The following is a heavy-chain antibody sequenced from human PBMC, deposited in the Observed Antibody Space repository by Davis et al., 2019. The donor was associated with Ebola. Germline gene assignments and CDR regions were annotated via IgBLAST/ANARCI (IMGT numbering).Heavy chain of an antibody. V-gene: IGHV3-74*01. CDR3: AKDSGVYGAYYYYYMDV. Sequence: GESLKISCAASGFTFSSYWMHWVRQAPGKGLVWVSRIDSDGSTTTYADSVKGRFTISRDNSKNTLYLQMNSLRAEDTAVYYCAKDSGVYGAYYYYYMDVWGKGTTVTVSS. CDR1: GFTFSSYW. J-gene: IGHJ6*03. D-gene: IGHD5/OR15-5a*01. CDR2: IDSDGSTT.